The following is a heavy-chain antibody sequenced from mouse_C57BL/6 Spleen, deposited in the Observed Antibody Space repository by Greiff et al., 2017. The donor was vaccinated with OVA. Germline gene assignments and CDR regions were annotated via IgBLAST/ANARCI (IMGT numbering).Heavy chain of an antibody. V-gene: IGHV1-26*01. CDR3: ARSGYYAWFAY. J-gene: IGHJ3*01. Sequence: VQLQQSGPELVKPGASVKISCKASGYTFTDYYMNWVKQSHGKSLEWIGDINPNNGGTSYNQKFKGKATLTVDKSSSTAYMELRSLTSEDSAVYYCARSGYYAWFAYWGKGTLVTVSA. CDR1: GYTFTDYY. CDR2: INPNNGGT. D-gene: IGHD2-3*01.